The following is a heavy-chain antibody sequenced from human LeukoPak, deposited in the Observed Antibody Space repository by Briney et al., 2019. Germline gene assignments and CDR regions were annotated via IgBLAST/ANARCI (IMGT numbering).Heavy chain of an antibody. J-gene: IGHJ4*02. CDR2: INSDGSST. D-gene: IGHD1-26*01. Sequence: GGSLRLSCAASGFTFSSYWMHWVRQAPGKGLVWVSRINSDGSSTSYADSVKGRFTISRDNAKNTLYLQMSSLRVADTAVYYCAKTNIYYVLDYWGQGTLVTVSS. V-gene: IGHV3-74*01. CDR3: AKTNIYYVLDY. CDR1: GFTFSSYW.